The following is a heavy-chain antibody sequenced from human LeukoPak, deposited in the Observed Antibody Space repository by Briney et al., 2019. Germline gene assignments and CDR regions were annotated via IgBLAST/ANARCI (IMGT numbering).Heavy chain of an antibody. D-gene: IGHD6-19*01. CDR1: GGSISSSNW. CDR2: IYHSGST. Sequence: SETLSLTCAVSGGSISSSNWWSWVRQPPGKGLEWIGEIYHSGSTNYNPSLKSRVTISVDKSKNQFSLKLSSVTAADTAVYYCARIAVAGAYYYYYGMDVWGQGTTVTVSS. V-gene: IGHV4-4*02. CDR3: ARIAVAGAYYYYYGMDV. J-gene: IGHJ6*02.